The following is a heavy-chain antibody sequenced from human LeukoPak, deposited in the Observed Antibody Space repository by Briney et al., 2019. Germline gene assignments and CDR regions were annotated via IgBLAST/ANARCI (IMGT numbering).Heavy chain of an antibody. Sequence: SETLSLTCAVYGGSCSGYYWSWIRQPPGKGLEWIGEINHSGSTNYNPSLKSRVTISVDTSKNQFSLKLSSVTAADTAVYYCGYYDSSGYYWFDPWGQGTLVTVSS. J-gene: IGHJ5*02. CDR3: GYYDSSGYYWFDP. CDR1: GGSCSGYY. V-gene: IGHV4-34*01. CDR2: INHSGST. D-gene: IGHD3-22*01.